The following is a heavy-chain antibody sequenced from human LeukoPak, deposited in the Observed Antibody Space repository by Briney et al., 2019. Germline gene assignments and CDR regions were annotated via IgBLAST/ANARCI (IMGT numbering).Heavy chain of an antibody. J-gene: IGHJ4*02. D-gene: IGHD4-17*01. CDR3: ARVHPRGDYLSD. CDR1: GGSISSSSYY. Sequence: PSETLSLTCTVSGGSISSSSYYWGWIRQPPGKGLEWIGSIYYSGSTYYNPSLKSRVTISADTSKNQFSLKLSSVTAADTAVYYCARVHPRGDYLSDWGQGTLVTVSS. CDR2: IYYSGST. V-gene: IGHV4-39*01.